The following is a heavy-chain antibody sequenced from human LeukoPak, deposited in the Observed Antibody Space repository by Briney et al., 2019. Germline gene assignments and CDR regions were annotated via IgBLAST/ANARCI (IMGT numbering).Heavy chain of an antibody. V-gene: IGHV1-3*01. D-gene: IGHD6-13*01. CDR3: ARGGIAAAGTS. CDR1: AYTFTSYA. J-gene: IGHJ5*02. CDR2: INAGNGNT. Sequence: ASVTLSCQASAYTFTSYAMHWVRQAPGQRLEWMGWINAGNGNTKYSQNLQGRVTITRDTSASTAYMELSSLRSEDTAVYYCARGGIAAAGTSWGQGTLVTVSP.